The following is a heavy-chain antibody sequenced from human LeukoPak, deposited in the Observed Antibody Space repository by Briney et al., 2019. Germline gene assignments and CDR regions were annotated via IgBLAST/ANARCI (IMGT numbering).Heavy chain of an antibody. CDR2: ISESGAHT. D-gene: IGHD4-23*01. CDR3: AKDMTTVVTPYYYYYMDV. J-gene: IGHJ6*03. V-gene: IGHV3-21*06. CDR1: GFIFSYYS. Sequence: GGSLRLSCAASGFIFSYYSMNWVRQAPGKGLEWVASISESGAHTFYADSVKGRFIVSRDNAQNSLYLEMNSLRLEDTAVYYCAKDMTTVVTPYYYYYMDVWGKGTPVTVSS.